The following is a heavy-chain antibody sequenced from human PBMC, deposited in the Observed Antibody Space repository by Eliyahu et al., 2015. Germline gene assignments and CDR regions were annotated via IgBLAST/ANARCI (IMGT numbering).Heavy chain of an antibody. CDR2: IWYDGSNK. V-gene: IGHV3-33*01. Sequence: QVQLVESGGGVVQPGRSLRLSCAASGFTFSXXGXHXXRQAPGKGLEWVAVIWYDGSNKYYADSVKGRFTISRDNSKNTLYLQMNSLRAEDTAVYYCARDTTYYYDSSGYYYVGPFDYWGQGTLVTVSS. CDR1: GFTFSXXG. D-gene: IGHD3-22*01. CDR3: ARDTTYYYDSSGYYYVGPFDY. J-gene: IGHJ4*02.